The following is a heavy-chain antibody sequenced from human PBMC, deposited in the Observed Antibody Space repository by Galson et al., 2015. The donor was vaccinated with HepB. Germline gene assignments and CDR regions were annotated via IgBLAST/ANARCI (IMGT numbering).Heavy chain of an antibody. D-gene: IGHD6-13*01. V-gene: IGHV1-3*01. CDR1: GYTFTSYA. Sequence: QSGAEVKKPGASVKVSCKASGYTFTSYAMHWVRQAPGQRLEWMGWINAGNGNTKYSQKFQGRVTITRDTSASTAYMELSSLRSEDTAVYYCFLGSSSWPYNWFDPWGQGTLVTVSS. CDR2: INAGNGNT. CDR3: FLGSSSWPYNWFDP. J-gene: IGHJ5*02.